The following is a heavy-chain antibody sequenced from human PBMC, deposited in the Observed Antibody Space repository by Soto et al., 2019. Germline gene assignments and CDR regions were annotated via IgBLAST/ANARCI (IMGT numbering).Heavy chain of an antibody. V-gene: IGHV4-4*02. CDR1: GGSIISSIW. D-gene: IGHD3-10*01. J-gene: IGHJ4*02. CDR2: IYHSGST. Sequence: SETLPLTCAVSGGSIISSIWWRWVRQLPGKGLEWIGEIYHSGSTNYNPSLKSRVTISVDKSKNQFSLKLSSVTAADTAVYYCARVKASGVNXDYWGQGTLVTVS. CDR3: ARVKASGVNXDY.